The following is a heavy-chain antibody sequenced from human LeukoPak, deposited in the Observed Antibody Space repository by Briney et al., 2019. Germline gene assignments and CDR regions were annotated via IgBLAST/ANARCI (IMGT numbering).Heavy chain of an antibody. J-gene: IGHJ4*02. Sequence: SETLSLTCAVYGGSFSDYYWTWIRQPPGKGLEWIGEVNHSGSTNHNPSPESRVTISVDTSKNQFSLRLSSVTAADTAVYYCARSWNGDRGSYYLTYWGQGNMVTVSS. CDR2: VNHSGST. CDR1: GGSFSDYY. CDR3: ARSWNGDRGSYYLTY. V-gene: IGHV4-34*01. D-gene: IGHD2/OR15-2a*01.